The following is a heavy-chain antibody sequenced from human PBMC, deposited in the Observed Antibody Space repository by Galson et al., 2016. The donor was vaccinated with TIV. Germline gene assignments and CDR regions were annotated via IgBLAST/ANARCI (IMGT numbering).Heavy chain of an antibody. CDR1: GGSIDSSF. CDR2: MYTSVNT. D-gene: IGHD2-21*02. Sequence: SETLSLTCAVSGGSIDSSFWSWVRQPAGKGLEWIGRMYTSVNTDYNPSLESRVTLSADTSKNQFSLKLWSVTAADTAVYFCARDRWVTYTDRPYFDYWGQGILVTVSS. V-gene: IGHV4-4*07. J-gene: IGHJ4*02. CDR3: ARDRWVTYTDRPYFDY.